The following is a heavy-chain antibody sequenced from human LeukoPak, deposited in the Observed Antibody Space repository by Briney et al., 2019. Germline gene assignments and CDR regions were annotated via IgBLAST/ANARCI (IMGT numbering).Heavy chain of an antibody. CDR1: GFTFSSYA. D-gene: IGHD3-22*01. J-gene: IGHJ4*02. V-gene: IGHV3-23*01. CDR3: AKPRLKSGYYLFDY. CDR2: ISGSSGST. Sequence: GGSLRLSCAASGFTFSSYAMSWVRQAPGKGLEWVSAISGSSGSTYYADSVKGRFTISRDNSKNTLYLQMNSLRAEDTAVYYCAKPRLKSGYYLFDYWGQGTLVTVSS.